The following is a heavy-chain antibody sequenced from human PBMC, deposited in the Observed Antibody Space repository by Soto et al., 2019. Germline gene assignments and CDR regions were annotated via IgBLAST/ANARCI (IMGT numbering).Heavy chain of an antibody. CDR3: ARLYSNLGAISP. J-gene: IGHJ5*02. D-gene: IGHD3-16*01. CDR1: GGSFSGYY. CDR2: INHSGST. V-gene: IGHV4-34*01. Sequence: SETLSLTCAVYGGSFSGYYWSWIRQPPGKGLEWIGEINHSGSTNYNPSLKSRVTISVDTSKNQFSLKLSSVTAADTAVYYCARLYSNLGAISPWGQGTLVTVSS.